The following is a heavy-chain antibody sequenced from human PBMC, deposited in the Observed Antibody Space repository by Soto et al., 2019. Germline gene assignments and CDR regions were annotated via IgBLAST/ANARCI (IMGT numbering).Heavy chain of an antibody. CDR1: GFTFSSYA. J-gene: IGHJ4*02. CDR2: ISYDGSNK. V-gene: IGHV3-30-3*01. CDR3: ARGVYNVDREAGYSFDY. Sequence: GGSLRLSCAASGFTFSSYAMHWVRQAPGKGLEWVAVISYDGSNKYYADSVKGRFTISRDNSKNTLYLQMNSLRAEDPAVYYCARGVYNVDREAGYSFDYWGQGTLVTVSS. D-gene: IGHD1-20*01.